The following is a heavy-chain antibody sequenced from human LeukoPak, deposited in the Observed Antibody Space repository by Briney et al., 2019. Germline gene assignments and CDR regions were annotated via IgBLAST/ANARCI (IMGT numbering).Heavy chain of an antibody. CDR3: GSLTVVAKDH. J-gene: IGHJ4*02. V-gene: IGHV3-74*01. CDR1: GFTFSNYW. CDR2: INSDGSST. Sequence: GGALTLSFAASGFTFSNYWRHWVRQAPGKGVVGVAQINSDGSSTSYADSVKGRFTISRDNAKNTLYLQMINLRAEDTAVYYCGSLTVVAKDHWGQGTLVTVSS. D-gene: IGHD3-22*01.